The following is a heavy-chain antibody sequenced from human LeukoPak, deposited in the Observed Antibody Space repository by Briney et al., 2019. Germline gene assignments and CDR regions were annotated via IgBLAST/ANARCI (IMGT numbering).Heavy chain of an antibody. J-gene: IGHJ4*02. Sequence: ASVKVSCKVSGYTLTELSMHWVRQAPGKGLEWTRGFDPEDGETIYAQKFQGRVTMIEDTSTDTAYMELSSLRSEDTAVYYCATTARTNYDYVWGSYLGYWGQGTLVTVSS. D-gene: IGHD3-16*02. CDR3: ATTARTNYDYVWGSYLGY. CDR2: FDPEDGET. V-gene: IGHV1-24*01. CDR1: GYTLTELS.